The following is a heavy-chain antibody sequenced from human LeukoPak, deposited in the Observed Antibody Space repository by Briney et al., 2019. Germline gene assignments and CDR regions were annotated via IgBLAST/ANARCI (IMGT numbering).Heavy chain of an antibody. J-gene: IGHJ4*02. V-gene: IGHV3-33*06. CDR1: GFIFNHHA. CDR2: IWSDKSNR. D-gene: IGHD4-11*01. Sequence: SGGSLRLSCAASGFIFNHHAMHWVRQAPGKGLQWVAVIWSDKSNRFYADSVRGRFTISRDDSRKTVYLQMERLTAEDTAIYYCAKDAQRGLDYSNSLEYWGQGALVTVAS. CDR3: AKDAQRGLDYSNSLEY.